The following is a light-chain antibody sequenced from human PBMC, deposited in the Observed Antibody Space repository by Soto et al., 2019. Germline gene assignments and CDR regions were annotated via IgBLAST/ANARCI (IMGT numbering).Light chain of an antibody. J-gene: IGLJ1*01. CDR1: HNDIGTYDY. CDR2: GVT. CDR3: SSFTSDRIYV. Sequence: QSVLTQPTSVSGSPGQSITISCTENHNDIGTYDYVSWYQQHPGRAPRLLIYGVTTRPSGISDRFSASKSGLTASLTISGLQPEDEADYYCSSFTSDRIYVFGPGTKLTVL. V-gene: IGLV2-14*03.